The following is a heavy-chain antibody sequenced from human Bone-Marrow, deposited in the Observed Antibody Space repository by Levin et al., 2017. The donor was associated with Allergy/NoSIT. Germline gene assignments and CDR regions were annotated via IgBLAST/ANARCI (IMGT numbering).Heavy chain of an antibody. CDR2: IYHSGST. CDR3: ARTLGYCSGDSCYFYFDY. V-gene: IGHV4-38-2*01. D-gene: IGHD2-15*01. CDR1: GYSISSDYY. Sequence: ASQTLSLTCAVSGYSISSDYYWGWIRQPPGEGLEWIGNIYHSGSTYYNPSLKSRVTISVDTSKNQFSLKVTSVTAADTAVYYCARTLGYCSGDSCYFYFDYWGRGTLVTVSS. J-gene: IGHJ4*02.